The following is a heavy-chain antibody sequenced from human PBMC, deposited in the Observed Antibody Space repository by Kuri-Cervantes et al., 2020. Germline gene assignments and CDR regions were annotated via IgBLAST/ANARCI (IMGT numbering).Heavy chain of an antibody. D-gene: IGHD4-17*01. CDR2: IWYDGSNK. Sequence: GESLKISCAASGFTFSSYAMHWVRQAPGKGLEWVAIIWYDGSNKYYADSVKGRFTISRDNSKNTLYLQINSLRAEDTAVYYCARGVTTVGRFDYWGQGTLVTVSS. J-gene: IGHJ4*02. CDR1: GFTFSSYA. CDR3: ARGVTTVGRFDY. V-gene: IGHV3-33*08.